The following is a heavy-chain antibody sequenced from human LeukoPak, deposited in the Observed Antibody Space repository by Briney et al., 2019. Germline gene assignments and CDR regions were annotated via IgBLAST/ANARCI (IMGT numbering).Heavy chain of an antibody. J-gene: IGHJ6*02. D-gene: IGHD3-10*01. CDR3: ARSGWTLPRPSAYYYYYYGTDV. CDR1: GGTFSSYA. CDR2: IIPIFGTA. Sequence: ASVKVSCKASGGTFSSYAISWVRQAPGQGLEWMGGIIPIFGTANYAQKFQGRVTITADESTSTAYMELSSLRSEDTAVYYCARSGWTLPRPSAYYYYYYGTDVWGQGTTVTVSS. V-gene: IGHV1-69*13.